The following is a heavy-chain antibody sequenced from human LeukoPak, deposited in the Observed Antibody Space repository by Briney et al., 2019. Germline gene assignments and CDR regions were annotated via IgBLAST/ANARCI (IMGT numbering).Heavy chain of an antibody. CDR1: GFTFSSYA. CDR2: ISGSGGST. Sequence: PGGSLRLSCAASGFTFSSYAMSWVRQAPGKGLEWVSAISGSGGSTYYADSVKGRFTISRDNSKNTLYLQMNSLRAEDTAVYYCAKLARFFSTTLGHYFDLWGRGTLVTVSS. D-gene: IGHD3/OR15-3a*01. CDR3: AKLARFFSTTLGHYFDL. V-gene: IGHV3-23*01. J-gene: IGHJ2*01.